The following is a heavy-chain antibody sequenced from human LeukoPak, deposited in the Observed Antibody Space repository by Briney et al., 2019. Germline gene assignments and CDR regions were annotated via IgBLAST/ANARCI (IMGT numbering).Heavy chain of an antibody. Sequence: SETLSLTCTVSGGSISRDYWSWIRQPPGKGLEWIGYIYNSGSTNYNPSLKSRVTISADTSKNQFSLKLSSVTAADTAVYYCARAYGSGSLDAFDIWGQGTMVTVSS. CDR1: GGSISRDY. D-gene: IGHD3-10*01. CDR3: ARAYGSGSLDAFDI. J-gene: IGHJ3*02. CDR2: IYNSGST. V-gene: IGHV4-59*08.